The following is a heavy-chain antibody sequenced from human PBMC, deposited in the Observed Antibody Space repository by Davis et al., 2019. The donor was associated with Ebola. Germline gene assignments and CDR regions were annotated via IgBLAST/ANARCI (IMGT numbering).Heavy chain of an antibody. Sequence: ASVKVSCKASCYTFTGYDINWVRQATGQGLEWMGWMNPNSGNTGYAQKFQGRVTMTRENSMSTAYMELSSLKSEDTAVYFCARGGVAYSDLDYWGQGTLVAVSS. CDR1: CYTFTGYD. J-gene: IGHJ4*02. CDR3: ARGGVAYSDLDY. V-gene: IGHV1-8*01. D-gene: IGHD2-21*01. CDR2: MNPNSGNT.